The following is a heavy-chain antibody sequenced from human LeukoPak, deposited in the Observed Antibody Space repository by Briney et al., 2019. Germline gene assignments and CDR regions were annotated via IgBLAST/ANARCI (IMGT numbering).Heavy chain of an antibody. CDR2: INHSGST. Sequence: PSETLSLTXAVYGGSFSGYYWSWIRQPPGKGLEWIGEINHSGSTNYNPSLKSRVTISVDTSKNQFSLKLTSVTAADTAVYYCARDPTRYYDTSGYPYYFDYWGQGALVTVSS. CDR3: ARDPTRYYDTSGYPYYFDY. CDR1: GGSFSGYY. J-gene: IGHJ4*02. V-gene: IGHV4-34*01. D-gene: IGHD3-22*01.